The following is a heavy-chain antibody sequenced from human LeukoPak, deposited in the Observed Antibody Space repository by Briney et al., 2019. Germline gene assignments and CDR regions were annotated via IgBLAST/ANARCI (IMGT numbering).Heavy chain of an antibody. D-gene: IGHD3-22*01. CDR1: GGPFSDYY. Sequence: PSETLSLTCAVYGGPFSDYYWSWIRQPPGKGLEWIGEINHSGTTVYSPSLKSRLTISLDTSKNQFSLKLTSVTAADTAVYYCARDFDTSGYYFHYWGQGTLVTVSS. CDR2: INHSGTT. J-gene: IGHJ4*02. V-gene: IGHV4-34*01. CDR3: ARDFDTSGYYFHY.